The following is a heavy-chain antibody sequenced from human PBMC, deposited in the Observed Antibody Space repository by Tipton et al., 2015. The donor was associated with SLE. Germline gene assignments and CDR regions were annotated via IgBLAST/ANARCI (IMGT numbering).Heavy chain of an antibody. CDR3: ARAVPAAWYFDL. Sequence: TLSLTCTVSGGSISSGSYYWSWIRQPAGKGLEWIGLNYTSGSTNYNPSLKSRVTISVDTSKNQFSLKLSSVTAADTAVYYCARAVPAAWYFDLWGRGTLVTVSS. J-gene: IGHJ2*01. CDR2: NYTSGST. CDR1: GGSISSGSYY. V-gene: IGHV4-61*02. D-gene: IGHD2-2*01.